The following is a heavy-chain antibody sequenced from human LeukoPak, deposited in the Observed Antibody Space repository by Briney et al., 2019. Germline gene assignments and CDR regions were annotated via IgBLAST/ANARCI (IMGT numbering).Heavy chain of an antibody. CDR3: ARDKKGGGDVDY. J-gene: IGHJ4*02. CDR2: IYCSGST. D-gene: IGHD2-21*02. V-gene: IGHV4-59*01. Sequence: SETLSLTCTVSGGSISSYYWSWIRQPPGKGLEWIGYIYCSGSTNYNPSLKSRVTISVDTSKNRFSLKLSSVTAADTAVYYCARDKKGGGDVDYWGQGTLVTVSS. CDR1: GGSISSYY.